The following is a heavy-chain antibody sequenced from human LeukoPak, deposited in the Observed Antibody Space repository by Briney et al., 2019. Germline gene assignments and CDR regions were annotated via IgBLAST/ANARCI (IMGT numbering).Heavy chain of an antibody. V-gene: IGHV3-74*01. CDR2: INSGGDST. D-gene: IGHD3-3*01. CDR1: GFTFSRYW. Sequence: GGSLRLSCAASGFTFSRYWMHWVRQAPGKGLVWVSRINSGGDSTTYADSVKGRFTISRDNAKNTLYLQMNSLRAEDTAVYYCARDLMNCEFWSGLFDYWGQGTLVTVSS. CDR3: ARDLMNCEFWSGLFDY. J-gene: IGHJ4*02.